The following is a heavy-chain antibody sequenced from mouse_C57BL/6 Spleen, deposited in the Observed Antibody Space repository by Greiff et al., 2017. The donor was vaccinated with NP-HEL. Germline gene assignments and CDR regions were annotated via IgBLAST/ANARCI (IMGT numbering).Heavy chain of an antibody. J-gene: IGHJ3*01. D-gene: IGHD2-4*01. Sequence: VQLQQSGAELARPGASVKLSCKASGYTFTSYGISWVKQRTGQGLEWIGEIYPRSGTTYYNEQFKGKATLTADKSSSTAYMELRILTSEYSAVYFCASIYYDYDGAWFAYWGQGTLVTVSA. CDR1: GYTFTSYG. CDR3: ASIYYDYDGAWFAY. V-gene: IGHV1-81*01. CDR2: IYPRSGTT.